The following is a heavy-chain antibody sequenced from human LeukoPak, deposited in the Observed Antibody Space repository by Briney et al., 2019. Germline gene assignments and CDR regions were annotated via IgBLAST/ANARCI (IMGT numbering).Heavy chain of an antibody. CDR3: ARGGADCSSTSCLAFYYYYMDV. D-gene: IGHD2-2*01. Sequence: SETLSLTCTVSGGSISSYYWSWIRQPPGKGLEWIGYIYYSGSTNYNPSLKSRVTISVETSKNQFSLKLSSVTAADTAVYYCARGGADCSSTSCLAFYYYYMDVWGKGTTVTVSS. V-gene: IGHV4-59*01. CDR1: GGSISSYY. J-gene: IGHJ6*03. CDR2: IYYSGST.